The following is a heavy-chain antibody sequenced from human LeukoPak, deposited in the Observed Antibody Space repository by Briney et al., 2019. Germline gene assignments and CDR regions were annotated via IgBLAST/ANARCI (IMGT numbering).Heavy chain of an antibody. J-gene: IGHJ4*02. CDR3: AKEGTSNSAFDN. V-gene: IGHV3-23*01. Sequence: PGVSLRLSCAASGFTFSTYAMSWVRQAPGKGLEWVSAISGSGATTYYADSVKGRFTISRDNSENTLSLKMSSLRAEDTAVYYCAKEGTSNSAFDNWGQGTLVTVSS. CDR2: ISGSGATT. D-gene: IGHD6-6*01. CDR1: GFTFSTYA.